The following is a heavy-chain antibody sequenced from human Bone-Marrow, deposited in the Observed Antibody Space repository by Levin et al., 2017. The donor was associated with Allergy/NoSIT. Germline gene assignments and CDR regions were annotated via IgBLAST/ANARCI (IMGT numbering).Heavy chain of an antibody. Sequence: PSQTLSLTCAISGDRVSSNSATWNWIRQSPSRGLEWLGRTYYRSKWYSNYAVSVKSRITINPDTSKNQFSLHLNSVTPEDTAVYYCVRLVDSLDSWGQGTLVTVSS. CDR1: GDRVSSNSAT. D-gene: IGHD2-15*01. J-gene: IGHJ5*01. CDR2: TYYRSKWYS. CDR3: VRLVDSLDS. V-gene: IGHV6-1*01.